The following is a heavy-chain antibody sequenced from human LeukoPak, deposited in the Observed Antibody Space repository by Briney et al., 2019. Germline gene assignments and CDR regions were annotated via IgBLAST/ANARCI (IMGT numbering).Heavy chain of an antibody. V-gene: IGHV4-59*01. CDR3: ARSCYDFWSGQTYYFDY. Sequence: PSETLSLTCTVSGGSISSYYWSWIRQPPGKGLEWIGYIYYSRSTNYNPSLKSRVTISVDTSKNQFSLKLSSVTAADTAVYYCARSCYDFWSGQTYYFDYWGQGTLVTVSS. J-gene: IGHJ4*02. CDR2: IYYSRST. D-gene: IGHD3-3*01. CDR1: GGSISSYY.